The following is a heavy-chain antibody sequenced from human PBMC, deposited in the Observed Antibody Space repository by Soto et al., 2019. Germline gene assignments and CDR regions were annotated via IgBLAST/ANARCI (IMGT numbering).Heavy chain of an antibody. D-gene: IGHD6-19*01. Sequence: PGGSLRLSCAASGSTFSSYAMHWVRQAPGKGLEWVAVISYDGSNKYYADSVKGRFTISRDNSKNTLYLQMNSLRAEDTAVYYCARHEIPIAVAGSGDYWGQGTLVTVSS. CDR3: ARHEIPIAVAGSGDY. CDR2: ISYDGSNK. J-gene: IGHJ4*02. V-gene: IGHV3-30-3*01. CDR1: GSTFSSYA.